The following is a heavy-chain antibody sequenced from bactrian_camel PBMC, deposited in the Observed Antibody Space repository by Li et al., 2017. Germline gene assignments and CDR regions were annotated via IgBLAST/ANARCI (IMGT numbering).Heavy chain of an antibody. D-gene: IGHD5*01. V-gene: IGHV3S31*01. CDR3: ARYRYGAGYKN. Sequence: VQLVESGGGSVQTGGSLRLSCTVPGITSDTCAMSWYRQAPGMGREGVASLPYGGDTTYYADSMKGRFTISRNNAKNALYLQMNSLKPGDTAMYYCARYRYGAGYKNWGQGTQVTVS. CDR1: GITSDTCA. J-gene: IGHJ4*01. CDR2: LPYGGDTT.